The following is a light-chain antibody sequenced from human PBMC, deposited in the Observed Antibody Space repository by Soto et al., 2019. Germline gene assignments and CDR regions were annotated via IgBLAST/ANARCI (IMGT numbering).Light chain of an antibody. CDR1: SSNIGSNT. V-gene: IGLV1-44*01. J-gene: IGLJ2*01. CDR3: AAWDGSLNGVV. Sequence: QSVLTQPPSASGTPGQRVTISCSGSSSNIGSNTVNWYQQLPGTAPKLLIYSNNQRPSGVPDRFSGSKSGTSASLAISGLQYEDEADYYCAAWDGSLNGVVFVGGTPLHVL. CDR2: SNN.